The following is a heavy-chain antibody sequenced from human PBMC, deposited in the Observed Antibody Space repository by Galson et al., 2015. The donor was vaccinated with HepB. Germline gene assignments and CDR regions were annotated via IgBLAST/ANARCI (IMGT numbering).Heavy chain of an antibody. CDR2: INAGNGNT. CDR3: ARGGEGSGWYREDY. CDR1: GYTFTSYA. Sequence: SVKVSCKASGYTFTSYAMHWVRQAPGQRLEWMGWINAGNGNTKYSQKFQGRVTITRDTSASTAYMELSSLRSEDTAVYYCARGGEGSGWYREDYWGQGTLVTVSS. D-gene: IGHD6-19*01. V-gene: IGHV1-3*01. J-gene: IGHJ4*02.